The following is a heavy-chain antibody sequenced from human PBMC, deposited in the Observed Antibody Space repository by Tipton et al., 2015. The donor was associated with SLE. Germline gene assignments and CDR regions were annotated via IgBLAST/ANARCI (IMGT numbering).Heavy chain of an antibody. V-gene: IGHV1-18*01. D-gene: IGHD5/OR15-5a*01. CDR1: GYIFTNYD. J-gene: IGHJ5*02. CDR2: INAYNGDT. CDR3: ARDGSTMDWFDP. Sequence: QLVQSGAEVKKPGASVKVSCKTSGYIFTNYDIAWVRQAPGQGLEWMGWINAYNGDTNYAQKVQGRVTMTTDTSTSTAYMELRSLRSDDTAVYYCARDGSTMDWFDPWGQGTLVTVSS.